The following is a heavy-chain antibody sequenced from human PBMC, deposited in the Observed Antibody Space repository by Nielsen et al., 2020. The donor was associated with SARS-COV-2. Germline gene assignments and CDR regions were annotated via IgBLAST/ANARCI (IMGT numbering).Heavy chain of an antibody. V-gene: IGHV4-59*13. D-gene: IGHD3-3*01. Sequence: PGKGLEWIGYIYYSGSTNYNPSLKSRVTISVDTSKNQFSLKLSSVTAADTAVYYCARGYYDFWSGVSRDAFDIWGQGTMVTVSS. J-gene: IGHJ3*02. CDR3: ARGYYDFWSGVSRDAFDI. CDR2: IYYSGST.